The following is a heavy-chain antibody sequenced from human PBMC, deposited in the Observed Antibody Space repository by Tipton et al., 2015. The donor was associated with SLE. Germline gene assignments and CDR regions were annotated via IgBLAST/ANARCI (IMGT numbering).Heavy chain of an antibody. D-gene: IGHD3-10*01. Sequence: TLSLTCAVSGGSISSSSYYWGWIRQPPGKGLEWIGTIYYTGTTYYNPSLKSRVTISVDTSKNQFSLKLSSVTAADTAVYYCASGHYYYGSGSYLNWFDPWGQGTLVTVSS. CDR3: ASGHYYYGSGSYLNWFDP. J-gene: IGHJ5*02. V-gene: IGHV4-39*07. CDR2: IYYTGTT. CDR1: GGSISSSSYY.